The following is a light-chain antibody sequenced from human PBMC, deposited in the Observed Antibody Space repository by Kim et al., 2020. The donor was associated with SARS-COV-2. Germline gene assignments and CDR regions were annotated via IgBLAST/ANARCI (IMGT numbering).Light chain of an antibody. CDR1: QDISNH. V-gene: IGKV1-33*01. J-gene: IGKJ4*01. CDR2: DGS. Sequence: DIQMTQSPSSLSASVGDRVTISCQASQDISNHLKWYQQKPGKAPKLLIYDGSILEAGVPSRFSGSGSGTDFTFSIRSLQPEDIATYYCQQYDNCPWTFGGGTKVDIK. CDR3: QQYDNCPWT.